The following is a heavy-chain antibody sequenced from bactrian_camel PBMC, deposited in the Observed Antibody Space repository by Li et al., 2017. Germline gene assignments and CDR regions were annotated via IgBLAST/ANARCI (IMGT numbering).Heavy chain of an antibody. D-gene: IGHD1*01. Sequence: HVQLVESGGGSVQAGGSLRLSCAATALRSRSTYAMTWFRQRPGKEREAVASIDSDGSTTYADSVAGRFTVSKDNAKNALYLQMNNLRPEDTAMYYCAAGHGVGGYCQLVVGNYNYWGQGTQVTVS. CDR1: ALRSRSTYA. CDR2: IDSDGST. V-gene: IGHV3S57*01. J-gene: IGHJ4*01. CDR3: AAGHGVGGYCQLVVGNYNY.